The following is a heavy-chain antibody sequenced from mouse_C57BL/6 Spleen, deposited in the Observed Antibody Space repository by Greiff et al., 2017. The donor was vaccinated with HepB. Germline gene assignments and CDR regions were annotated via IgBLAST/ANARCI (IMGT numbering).Heavy chain of an antibody. CDR1: GYTFTSYW. Sequence: QVQLKQPGAELVMPGASVKLSCKASGYTFTSYWMHWVKQRPGQGLEWIGEIDPSDSYTNYNQKFKGKSTLTVDKSSSTAYMQLSSLTSEDSAVYYCARDPHYYGSSYYAMDYWGQGTSVTVSS. CDR3: ARDPHYYGSSYYAMDY. CDR2: IDPSDSYT. D-gene: IGHD1-1*01. J-gene: IGHJ4*01. V-gene: IGHV1-69*01.